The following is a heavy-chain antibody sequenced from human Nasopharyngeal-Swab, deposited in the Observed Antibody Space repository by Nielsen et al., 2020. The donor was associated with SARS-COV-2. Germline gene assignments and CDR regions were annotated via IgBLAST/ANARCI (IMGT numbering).Heavy chain of an antibody. Sequence: GESLKISCSASGFTFSTYTMNWVRQAPGKGLEWVSLITGGADSTYYADSVKGRFTISRDNSRNTVYLHMNSLGADDTAIYYCAKDLVSDGHNDFDYWGQGTLVTVSS. V-gene: IGHV3-23*01. CDR2: ITGGADST. CDR1: GFTFSTYT. J-gene: IGHJ4*01. D-gene: IGHD5/OR15-5a*01. CDR3: AKDLVSDGHNDFDY.